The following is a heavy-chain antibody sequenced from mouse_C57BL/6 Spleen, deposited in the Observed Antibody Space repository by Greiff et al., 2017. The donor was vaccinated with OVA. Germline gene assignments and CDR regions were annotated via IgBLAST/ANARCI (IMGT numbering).Heavy chain of an antibody. CDR1: GYTFTDYY. CDR3: AREGGWAYYFDY. Sequence: QVHVKQSGAELVRPGASVKLSCKASGYTFTDYYINWVKQRPGQGLEWIARIYPGSGNTYYNEKFKGKATLTAEKSSSTAYMQLSSLTSEDSAVYFCAREGGWAYYFDYWGQGTTLTVSS. D-gene: IGHD3-3*01. V-gene: IGHV1-76*01. CDR2: IYPGSGNT. J-gene: IGHJ2*01.